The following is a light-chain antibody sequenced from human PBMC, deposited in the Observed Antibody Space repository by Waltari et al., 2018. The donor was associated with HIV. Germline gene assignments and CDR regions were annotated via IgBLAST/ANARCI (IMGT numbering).Light chain of an antibody. CDR3: QQLKSYPHT. V-gene: IGKV1-9*01. CDR1: QGISRS. Sequence: DIKLTQSPSFLSASVGDGLTITCRASQGISRSLAWYQQKPGKAPNLLIFDAPTLQVGVPSRFSGSGSGTEFTLTVDSLQPEDFATYYCQQLKSYPHTFGGGTRVEI. CDR2: DAP. J-gene: IGKJ4*01.